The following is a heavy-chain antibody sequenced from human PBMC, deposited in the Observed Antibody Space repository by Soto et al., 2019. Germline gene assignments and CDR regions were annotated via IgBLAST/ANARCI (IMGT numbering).Heavy chain of an antibody. CDR2: ISAYNGNT. J-gene: IGHJ6*03. CDR1: GYTFTSYG. CDR3: ARSGIRVGRVPKSSYYYRAG. Sequence: ASVKVSCKASGYTFTSYGISWVRQAPGQGLEWMGWISAYNGNTNYAQKLQGRVTMTTDTSTSTAYMELRSLRSDDTAVYYCARSGIRVGRVPKSSYYYRAGGGKGTRVT. D-gene: IGHD2-8*02. V-gene: IGHV1-18*01.